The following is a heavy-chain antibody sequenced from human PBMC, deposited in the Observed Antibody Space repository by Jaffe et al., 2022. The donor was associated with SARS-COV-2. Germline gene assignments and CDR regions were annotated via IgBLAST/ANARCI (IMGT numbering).Heavy chain of an antibody. CDR2: IYYSGST. Sequence: QVQLQESGPGLVKPSETLSLTCTVSGGSISSYYWSWIRQPPGKGLEWIGYIYYSGSTNYNPSLKSRVTISVDTSKNQFSLKLSSVTAADTAVYYCARTGYSSGWYFDYWGQGTLVTVSS. D-gene: IGHD6-19*01. CDR3: ARTGYSSGWYFDY. CDR1: GGSISSYY. V-gene: IGHV4-59*01. J-gene: IGHJ4*02.